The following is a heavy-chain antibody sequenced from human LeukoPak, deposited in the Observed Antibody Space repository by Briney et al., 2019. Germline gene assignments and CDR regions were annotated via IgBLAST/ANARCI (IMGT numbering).Heavy chain of an antibody. J-gene: IGHJ6*02. CDR2: ITVNNGYT. D-gene: IGHD5-18*01. V-gene: IGHV1-18*01. CDR3: ARALVDTAMVFYGMDV. CDR1: GYTFTSHG. Sequence: ASVKVSCKAAGYTFTSHGFIWLRQAPGQGLEWMGWITVNNGYTKYAQELQGRVTMTTDTSTSTAYMELSSLRSEDTAVYYCARALVDTAMVFYGMDVWGQGTTVTVSS.